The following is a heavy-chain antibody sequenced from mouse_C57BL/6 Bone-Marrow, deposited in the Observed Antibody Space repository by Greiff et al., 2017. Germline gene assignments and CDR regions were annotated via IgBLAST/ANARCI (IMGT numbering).Heavy chain of an antibody. V-gene: IGHV1-64*01. CDR1: GYTFTSYW. CDR2: IHPNSGST. CDR3: ANYYGSSGAMDY. J-gene: IGHJ4*01. Sequence: QVQLQQPGAELVKPGASVKLSCKASGYTFTSYWMHWVKQRPGQGLEWIGMIHPNSGSTNYNEKFKSKATLTVDKSASTAYMQLSSLTSEDSAVXYCANYYGSSGAMDYWGQGTSVTVSS. D-gene: IGHD1-1*01.